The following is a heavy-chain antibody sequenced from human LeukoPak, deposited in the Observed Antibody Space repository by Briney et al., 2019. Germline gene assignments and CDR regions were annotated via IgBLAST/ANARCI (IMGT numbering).Heavy chain of an antibody. V-gene: IGHV3-30-3*01. Sequence: GGSLRLSCPASGFTFSSYAMHWVRQAPGKGLEWVAVISYDGSNKYYADSVKGRFTISRDNSKNTLYLQMNSLRAEDTAVYYCARDTTPRSGADAFDIWGQGTMVTVSS. CDR1: GFTFSSYA. J-gene: IGHJ3*02. CDR2: ISYDGSNK. D-gene: IGHD3-3*01. CDR3: ARDTTPRSGADAFDI.